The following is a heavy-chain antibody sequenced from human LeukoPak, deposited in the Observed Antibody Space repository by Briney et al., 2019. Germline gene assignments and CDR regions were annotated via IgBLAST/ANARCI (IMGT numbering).Heavy chain of an antibody. Sequence: PGRSLGLSCAASGFTFSSYAMHWVRQAPGKGLEWVTVISYDGSNKYYADSVKGRFTISRDNSKNTLYLQMNSLRAEDTAVYYCAGGATAIPGDAFDIWGQGTMVTVSS. V-gene: IGHV3-30-3*01. D-gene: IGHD2-2*02. CDR2: ISYDGSNK. CDR1: GFTFSSYA. J-gene: IGHJ3*02. CDR3: AGGATAIPGDAFDI.